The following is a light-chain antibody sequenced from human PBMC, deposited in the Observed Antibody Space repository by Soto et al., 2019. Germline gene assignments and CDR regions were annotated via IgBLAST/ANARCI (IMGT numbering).Light chain of an antibody. CDR1: SSNIGSNS. CDR2: SNS. J-gene: IGLJ2*01. CDR3: AAWDDSLSGVV. V-gene: IGLV1-47*01. Sequence: QSVLTQPPSASGTPGQRVTISCSGSSSNIGSNSVHWYQQLPGTAPKLLIYSNSQRTSGVPERISGSKSGTSASLAISGLRSEDEADYYCAAWDDSLSGVVFGGGTKLTVL.